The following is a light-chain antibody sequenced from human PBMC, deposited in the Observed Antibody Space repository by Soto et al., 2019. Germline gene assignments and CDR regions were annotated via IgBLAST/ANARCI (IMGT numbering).Light chain of an antibody. CDR1: QAISTY. J-gene: IGKJ1*01. Sequence: DIPMTQSPSSLSATVGDRVTITCRASQAISTYLGWFQQKPGKVPELLIYAASTLQSGVPSRFSGSGSGTDFTLTISSLQPEDVATYYGQNCKSVPWTFGQGTKVEIK. V-gene: IGKV1-27*01. CDR3: QNCKSVPWT. CDR2: AAS.